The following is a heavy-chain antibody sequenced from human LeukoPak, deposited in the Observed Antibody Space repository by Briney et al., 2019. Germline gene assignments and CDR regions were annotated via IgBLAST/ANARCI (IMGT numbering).Heavy chain of an antibody. Sequence: SETLSLTCAVYGGSFSGYYWSWIRKPPGKGLEWIGSIYYSGSTYYNPSLKSRVTISVDTSKNQFSLKLSSVTAADTAVYYCARELYYYDSSGYPNWFDPWGQGTLVTVSS. V-gene: IGHV4-34*01. CDR1: GGSFSGYY. J-gene: IGHJ5*02. CDR3: ARELYYYDSSGYPNWFDP. CDR2: IYYSGST. D-gene: IGHD3-22*01.